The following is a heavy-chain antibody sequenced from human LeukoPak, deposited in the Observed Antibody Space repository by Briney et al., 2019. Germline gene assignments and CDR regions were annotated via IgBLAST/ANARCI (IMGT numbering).Heavy chain of an antibody. CDR1: GFTFNNYA. V-gene: IGHV3-74*01. CDR2: INGDGSST. D-gene: IGHD3-10*01. CDR3: ARDGTFYYGSGSYYNPNWFDP. J-gene: IGHJ5*02. Sequence: GGSLRLSCAASGFTFNNYAMSWVRQAPGKGLVWVSRINGDGSSTSYADSVKGRFTISRDNAKNTLYLQMNSLRAEDTAVYYCARDGTFYYGSGSYYNPNWFDPWGQGTLVTVSS.